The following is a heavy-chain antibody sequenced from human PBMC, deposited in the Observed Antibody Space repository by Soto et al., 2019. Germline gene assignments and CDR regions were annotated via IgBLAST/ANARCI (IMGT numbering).Heavy chain of an antibody. Sequence: QVQLQESGPGLVKPSETLSLTCTVSGGSISSYYWSWIRQPPGKGLEWIGYIYYSGSTNYNPSLKSRVTISVDTSKNQFSLKLSSVTAADTAVYYCAGNARYYDSSGYYVEYAFDIWGQGTMVTVSS. CDR2: IYYSGST. CDR1: GGSISSYY. J-gene: IGHJ3*02. V-gene: IGHV4-59*01. CDR3: AGNARYYDSSGYYVEYAFDI. D-gene: IGHD3-22*01.